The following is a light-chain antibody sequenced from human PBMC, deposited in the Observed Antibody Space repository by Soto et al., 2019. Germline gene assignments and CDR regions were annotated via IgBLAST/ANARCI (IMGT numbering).Light chain of an antibody. CDR3: QQYYSLPWT. V-gene: IGKV4-1*01. Sequence: DIVMTQSPDSLAVSLGERATINCKSSQSVLYSSDNKNYLAWYQQKPRQPPKLLIYWASSRESGAPDRFSGSGSGTDFTLTISSLQAEDGAVYYCQQYYSLPWTFGQGTKVEI. CDR2: WAS. J-gene: IGKJ1*01. CDR1: QSVLYSSDNKNY.